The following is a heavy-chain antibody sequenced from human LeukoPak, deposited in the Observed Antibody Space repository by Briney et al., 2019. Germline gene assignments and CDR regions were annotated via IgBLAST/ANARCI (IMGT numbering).Heavy chain of an antibody. J-gene: IGHJ3*02. D-gene: IGHD2-21*02. CDR1: GYSFISYW. V-gene: IGHV5-51*01. Sequence: GGSLLISCKGSGYSFISYWIGWVRQMPGDGLEWMGVIYPGDSATRYTPSFQGQVTTSADRSISTAYLQRSSLKASDTAMYYCASTRVVTATWAFDIWGQGTMVTVSS. CDR3: ASTRVVTATWAFDI. CDR2: IYPGDSAT.